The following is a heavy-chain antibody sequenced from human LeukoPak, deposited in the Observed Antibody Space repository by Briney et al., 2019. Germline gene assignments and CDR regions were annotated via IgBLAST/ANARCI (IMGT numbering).Heavy chain of an antibody. D-gene: IGHD3-10*01. J-gene: IGHJ4*02. CDR3: AKDENGVLWFGELLGAETNDY. CDR1: GFTFDDYA. V-gene: IGHV3-43D*03. Sequence: PGGSLRLSCAASGFTFDDYAMHWVRQAPGKGLEWVSLISWDGGSTYYADSVKGRFTISRDNSKNSLYPQMNSLRAEDTALYYCAKDENGVLWFGELLGAETNDYWGQGTLVTVSS. CDR2: ISWDGGST.